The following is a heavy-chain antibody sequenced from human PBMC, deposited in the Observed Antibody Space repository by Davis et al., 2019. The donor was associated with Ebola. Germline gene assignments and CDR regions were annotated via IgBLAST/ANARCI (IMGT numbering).Heavy chain of an antibody. D-gene: IGHD3-16*01. CDR2: ISSSSSYI. J-gene: IGHJ3*01. CDR1: GFTFSSYA. V-gene: IGHV3-21*03. Sequence: GESLKISCAASGFTFSSYAMHWVRQAPGKGLEWVSSISSSSSYIYYADSVKGRFTISRGDSKNTIYLQMNSLSADDSAVYYCARGKLGGKGDAFNLWGQGTMVTVSS. CDR3: ARGKLGGKGDAFNL.